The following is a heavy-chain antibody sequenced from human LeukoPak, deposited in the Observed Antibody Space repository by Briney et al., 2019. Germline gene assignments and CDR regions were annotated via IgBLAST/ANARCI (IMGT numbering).Heavy chain of an antibody. Sequence: SETPSLTCAVYGGSFSGYYWSWIRQPPGKGLEWIGEIDHSGSTNYNPSLKSRVTISVDTSKNQFSLKLSSVTAADTAVYYCARGDRGLPWELLRWFDPWGQGTLVTVSS. V-gene: IGHV4-34*01. D-gene: IGHD1-26*01. CDR3: ARGDRGLPWELLRWFDP. J-gene: IGHJ5*02. CDR2: IDHSGST. CDR1: GGSFSGYY.